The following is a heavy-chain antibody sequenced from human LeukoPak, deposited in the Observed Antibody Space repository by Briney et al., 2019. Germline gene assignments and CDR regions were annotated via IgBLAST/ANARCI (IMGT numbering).Heavy chain of an antibody. D-gene: IGHD6-13*01. Sequence: PSETLSLTRTVSGGSISSSTYYWGWIRQPPGKGLEWIGGIYYSGSTYYNASLKSRVAISADTSKNQFSLKLSSVTAADTAVYYCARPLSGSSSWHGDAFDIWGQGTMVTVSS. CDR3: ARPLSGSSSWHGDAFDI. V-gene: IGHV4-39*01. CDR1: GGSISSSTYY. CDR2: IYYSGST. J-gene: IGHJ3*02.